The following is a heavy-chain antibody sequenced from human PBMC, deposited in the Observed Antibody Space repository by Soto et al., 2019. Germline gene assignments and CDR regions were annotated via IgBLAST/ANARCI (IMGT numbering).Heavy chain of an antibody. Sequence: PGGSLRLSCAASGFTFSSYAMSWVRQAPGKGLEWVSAISGSGGSTYYADSVKGRFTISRDNSKNTLYLQMNSLRAEDTAVYYCAKDQEIVVITDELGPFDYWGQGTLVTVSS. D-gene: IGHD3-22*01. J-gene: IGHJ4*02. CDR1: GFTFSSYA. CDR2: ISGSGGST. CDR3: AKDQEIVVITDELGPFDY. V-gene: IGHV3-23*01.